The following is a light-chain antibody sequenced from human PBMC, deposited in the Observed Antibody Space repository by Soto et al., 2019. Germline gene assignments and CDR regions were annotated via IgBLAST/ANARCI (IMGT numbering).Light chain of an antibody. CDR3: QQYKSYSRT. J-gene: IGKJ1*01. CDR2: MAS. CDR1: QSISNW. V-gene: IGKV1-5*03. Sequence: DIQMTQSPSTLSASVGDRVTITCRASQSISNWLAWYQQKPGKAPKLLIYMASSLESGVPSRFSGSGSGTEFTLTISSLQPHDFATYYCQQYKSYSRTFGQGTKVEIK.